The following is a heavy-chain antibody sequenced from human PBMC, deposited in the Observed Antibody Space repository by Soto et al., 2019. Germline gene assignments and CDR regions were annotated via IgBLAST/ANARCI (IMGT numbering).Heavy chain of an antibody. CDR3: VRPAVMTYNPHFDFEL. J-gene: IGHJ2*01. D-gene: IGHD2-21*02. Sequence: EVQLVQSGAEVKKPGESLKISCRASGYSFTNYWIGWVRQMPGTGLEWLGIIYPADSDTRYSPSFHGQVTISADKSITTAYLQGSSLKASDTAMYYCVRPAVMTYNPHFDFELWGRGTLGTVSS. CDR2: IYPADSDT. CDR1: GYSFTNYW. V-gene: IGHV5-51*03.